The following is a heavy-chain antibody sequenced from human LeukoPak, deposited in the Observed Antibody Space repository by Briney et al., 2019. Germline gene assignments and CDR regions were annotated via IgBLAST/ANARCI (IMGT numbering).Heavy chain of an antibody. J-gene: IGHJ1*01. CDR2: IIPILGIA. V-gene: IGHV1-69*04. D-gene: IGHD3-22*01. CDR3: ARATTPPVYYYDSSGYSEYFQH. Sequence: ASVKVSCKASGGTFSSYAISWVRQAPGQGLEWMGRIIPILGIANYAQKFQGRVTITADKSTSTAYMELSSLSSEDTAVYYCARATTPPVYYYDSSGYSEYFQHWGQGTLVTVSS. CDR1: GGTFSSYA.